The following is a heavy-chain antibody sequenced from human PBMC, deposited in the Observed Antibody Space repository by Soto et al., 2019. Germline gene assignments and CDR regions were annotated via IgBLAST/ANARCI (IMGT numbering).Heavy chain of an antibody. J-gene: IGHJ3*02. CDR2: IYYDGSNE. Sequence: QVQLVESGGGVVQPGRSLRLSCAASEFTFSNFGMHWVRQAPGKGLEWVAVIYYDGSNEYYADSVKGRFTISRDNSKNTLYLQMNSLRAEDTAVYYCARVDVVVAADAFDIWGQGTMATVSS. CDR3: ARVDVVVAADAFDI. V-gene: IGHV3-33*01. D-gene: IGHD2-15*01. CDR1: EFTFSNFG.